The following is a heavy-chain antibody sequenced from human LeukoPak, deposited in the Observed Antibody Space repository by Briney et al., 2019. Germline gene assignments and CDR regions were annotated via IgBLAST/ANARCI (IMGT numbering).Heavy chain of an antibody. D-gene: IGHD4-17*01. CDR2: INSDGSST. V-gene: IGHV3-74*01. J-gene: IGHJ1*01. Sequence: PGGSLRLSCAASRFTFRSYWMHWVRQAPAKGLVWVSRINSDGSSTHYADSVKGRFTISRDNAKNTLYLQMNSLRVEDTAVYYCAKDYGDYREYFQHWGQGTLVTVSS. CDR1: RFTFRSYW. CDR3: AKDYGDYREYFQH.